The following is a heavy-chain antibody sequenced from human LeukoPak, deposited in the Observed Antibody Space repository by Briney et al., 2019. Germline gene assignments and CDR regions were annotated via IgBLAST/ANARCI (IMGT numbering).Heavy chain of an antibody. J-gene: IGHJ4*02. V-gene: IGHV4-39*01. Sequence: SETLSLTCTVSGGSISSSSYYWGWIRQPPGKGLEWIGSIYYSGSTYYNPSLKSRVTISVDTSKNQFSLKLSSVTAADTAVYYCARQRYGATTLDYWGQGTLVTVSS. D-gene: IGHD4-17*01. CDR3: ARQRYGATTLDY. CDR1: GGSISSSSYY. CDR2: IYYSGST.